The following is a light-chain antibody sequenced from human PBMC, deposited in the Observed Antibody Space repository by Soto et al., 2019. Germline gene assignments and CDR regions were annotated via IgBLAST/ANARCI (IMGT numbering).Light chain of an antibody. V-gene: IGKV3-20*01. CDR2: GAS. Sequence: EIVITQSPAPLSVSPGETATLSCRASQSVSSNLAWYQQKPGQAPRLLIYGASSRATGIPDRFSGSGSGTDFTLTISRLEPEDVAVYYCQQYGSRPTTFGQGTKVDIK. CDR3: QQYGSRPTT. CDR1: QSVSSN. J-gene: IGKJ1*01.